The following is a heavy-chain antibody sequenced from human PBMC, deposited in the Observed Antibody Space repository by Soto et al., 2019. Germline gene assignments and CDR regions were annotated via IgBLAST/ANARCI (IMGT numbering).Heavy chain of an antibody. CDR1: GGSISSSSYY. D-gene: IGHD1-26*01. J-gene: IGHJ4*02. CDR3: ARPSGSYLYYFDY. V-gene: IGHV4-39*01. Sequence: SETLSLTCTVSGGSISSSSYYWGWIRQPPGKGLEWIGSIYYSGSTYYNPALKSRVTISVDTSKNQFSLKLSSVTAADTAVYYCARPSGSYLYYFDYWGQGTLVTVSS. CDR2: IYYSGST.